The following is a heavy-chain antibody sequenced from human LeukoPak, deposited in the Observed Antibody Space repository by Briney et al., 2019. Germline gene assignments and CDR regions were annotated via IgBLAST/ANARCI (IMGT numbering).Heavy chain of an antibody. CDR3: ASVEYNWNHGVDY. CDR2: INPNSGGT. V-gene: IGHV1-2*02. D-gene: IGHD1-14*01. CDR1: GYTFTGYY. J-gene: IGHJ4*02. Sequence: PVASVKVSCTASGYTFTGYYMHWVRQAPGQGLEWMGWINPNSGGTNYAQKFQGRVTMTRDTSISTAYMELSRLRSDDTAVYYCASVEYNWNHGVDYWGQGTLVTVSS.